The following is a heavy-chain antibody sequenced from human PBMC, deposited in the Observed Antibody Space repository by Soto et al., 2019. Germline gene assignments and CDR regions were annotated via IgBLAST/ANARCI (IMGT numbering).Heavy chain of an antibody. J-gene: IGHJ5*02. CDR3: ARGYYDTSGHSLDP. D-gene: IGHD3-22*01. CDR2: IYDSGST. CDR1: GGSISSSSYY. Sequence: SETLSLTCTVSGGSISSSSYYWGWIRQPPGKGLEWIGSIYDSGSTNYNPSLKSRVTISVDTSKNQFSLRLSSVTAADTAVYYCARGYYDTSGHSLDPWGQGTLVPVSS. V-gene: IGHV4-39*07.